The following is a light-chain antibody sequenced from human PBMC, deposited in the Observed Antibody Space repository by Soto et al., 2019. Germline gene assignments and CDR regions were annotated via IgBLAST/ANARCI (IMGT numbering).Light chain of an antibody. CDR1: SSDVGGYNS. Sequence: QSALTQPASVSGSPGLSIAISCTGTSSDVGGYNSVSWYQQHPGKAPKLMIYDVSNRPSGVSNRLSGSKSGNTASLTISGLQAEDEGDYYCSSYTTGGYYVFGPGIKLTVL. CDR3: SSYTTGGYYV. J-gene: IGLJ1*01. CDR2: DVS. V-gene: IGLV2-14*01.